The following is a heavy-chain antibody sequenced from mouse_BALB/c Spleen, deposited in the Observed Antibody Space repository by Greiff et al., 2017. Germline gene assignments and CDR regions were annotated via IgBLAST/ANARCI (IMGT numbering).Heavy chain of an antibody. CDR2: ISSGSSTI. D-gene: IGHD2-10*02. CDR1: GFTFSSFG. CDR3: ARRYGSYLYAMDY. J-gene: IGHJ4*01. V-gene: IGHV5-17*02. Sequence: EVQLVESGGGLVQPGGSRKLSCAASGFTFSSFGMHWVRQAPEKGLEWVAYISSGSSTIYYADTVKGRFTISRDNPKNTLFLQMTSLRSEDTAMYYCARRYGSYLYAMDYWGAGTSVTVSS.